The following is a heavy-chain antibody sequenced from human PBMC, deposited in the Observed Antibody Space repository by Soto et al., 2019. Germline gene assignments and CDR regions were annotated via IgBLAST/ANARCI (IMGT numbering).Heavy chain of an antibody. J-gene: IGHJ4*02. Sequence: QVQLVESGGGVVQPGRSLRLSCAASGFTFSSYGMHWVRQAPGKGLEWVAVIWYDGSNKYYADSVKGRFTISRDNSKNTLYLQMNSLRAEDTAVYYCARGNVDGYKQAGGDYWGQGTLVTVSS. CDR3: ARGNVDGYKQAGGDY. D-gene: IGHD5-12*01. CDR1: GFTFSSYG. CDR2: IWYDGSNK. V-gene: IGHV3-33*01.